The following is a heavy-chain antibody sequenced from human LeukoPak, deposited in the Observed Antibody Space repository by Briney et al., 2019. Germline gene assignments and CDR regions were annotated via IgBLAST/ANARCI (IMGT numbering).Heavy chain of an antibody. Sequence: PGGSLRLSCAASGFTFSTYGMHWVRQAPGKGLEWVAMIWYDASKKYFADSVKGRFTISRDNSKNTLYLEMNSLRAEDTAVYYCARDPPKASGSYFIGGPDYWGQGTLVTVSS. CDR1: GFTFSTYG. J-gene: IGHJ4*02. CDR2: IWYDASKK. CDR3: ARDPPKASGSYFIGGPDY. V-gene: IGHV3-33*01. D-gene: IGHD3-10*01.